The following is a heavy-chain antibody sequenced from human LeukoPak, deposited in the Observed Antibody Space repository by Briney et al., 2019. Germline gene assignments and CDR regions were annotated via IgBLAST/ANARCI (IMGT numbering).Heavy chain of an antibody. CDR1: GFTFSSYW. V-gene: IGHV3-74*01. CDR2: INSDGSST. D-gene: IGHD6-19*01. Sequence: PGGSLRLSCAASGFTFSSYWMHWVRQAPGKGLVWVSRINSDGSSTNYANSVKGRFTISRDNAENTLYLQMNSLRAEDTAVYYCAKEEAVAGTYSDYWGQGTLVTVSS. J-gene: IGHJ4*02. CDR3: AKEEAVAGTYSDY.